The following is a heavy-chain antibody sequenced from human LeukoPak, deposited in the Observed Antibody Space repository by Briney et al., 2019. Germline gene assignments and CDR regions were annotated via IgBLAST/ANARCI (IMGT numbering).Heavy chain of an antibody. J-gene: IGHJ5*02. D-gene: IGHD1-26*01. Sequence: ASVTVSCKVSGYTLTELSMHWVRQAPGKGLEWMGGFDPEDGETIYAQKFQGRVTMTRDTSTSTVYMELSSLRSEDTAVYYCASSGSGSYENWFDPWGQGTLVTVSS. CDR2: FDPEDGET. V-gene: IGHV1-24*01. CDR3: ASSGSGSYENWFDP. CDR1: GYTLTELS.